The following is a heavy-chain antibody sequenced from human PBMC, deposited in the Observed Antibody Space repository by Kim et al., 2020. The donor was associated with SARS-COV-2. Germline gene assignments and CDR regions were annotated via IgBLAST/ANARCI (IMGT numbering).Heavy chain of an antibody. CDR1: GGSISSYY. CDR2: IYYSGST. V-gene: IGHV4-59*13. D-gene: IGHD4-17*01. J-gene: IGHJ4*02. Sequence: SETLSLTCTVSGGSISSYYWSWIRQPPGKGLEWIGYIYYSGSTNYNPSLKSRVTISVDTSKNQFSLKLSSVTAADTAVYYCASLHDYGDYRFDYWGQGTLVTVSS. CDR3: ASLHDYGDYRFDY.